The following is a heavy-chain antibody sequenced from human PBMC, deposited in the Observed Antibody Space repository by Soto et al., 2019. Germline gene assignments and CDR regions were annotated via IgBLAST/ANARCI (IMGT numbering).Heavy chain of an antibody. CDR2: INAGNGKT. D-gene: IGHD6-19*01. CDR1: RDTFSNYA. Sequence: GASVKACCKAPRDTFSNYAIHCLHPFHGQRVEWMGWINAGNGKTKYSQKFQGRVTISRDTSASTAYIELSSLRSEDTAVYYCARDGAVAGNTNFDYWAQATLVTVSS. V-gene: IGHV1-3*01. CDR3: ARDGAVAGNTNFDY. J-gene: IGHJ4*02.